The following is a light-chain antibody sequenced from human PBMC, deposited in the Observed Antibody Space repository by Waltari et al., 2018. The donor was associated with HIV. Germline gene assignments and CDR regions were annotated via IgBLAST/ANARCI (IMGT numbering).Light chain of an antibody. V-gene: IGLV3-19*01. CDR3: KSRAYRGNHVV. CDR1: SLRRYS. J-gene: IGLJ3*02. CDR2: GQN. Sequence: SSELTQDPAVSVALRQTVRITCQGDSLRRYSPSWSQQKPGKAPVLVIYGQNNRPSGIPDRFSGSSSGNTASLTITGAQAEDEADYYCKSRAYRGNHVVFGGGTKLTVL.